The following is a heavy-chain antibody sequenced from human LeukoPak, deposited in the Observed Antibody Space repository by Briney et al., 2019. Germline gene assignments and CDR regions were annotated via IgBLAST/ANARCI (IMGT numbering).Heavy chain of an antibody. J-gene: IGHJ4*02. V-gene: IGHV3-21*01. CDR1: GFTFSSYS. Sequence: GGSLRLSCAASGFTFSSYSMVWVRQAPGKGLEWVSSISRTSSYIYYADSLKGRFTISRDNAKNSLYLQMNSLRAEDTAVYYCARDLGGGSYYIDYWGQGTLVTVSS. CDR2: ISRTSSYI. D-gene: IGHD1-26*01. CDR3: ARDLGGGSYYIDY.